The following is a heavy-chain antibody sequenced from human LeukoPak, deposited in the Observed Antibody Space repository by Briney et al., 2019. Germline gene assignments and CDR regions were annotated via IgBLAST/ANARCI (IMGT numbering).Heavy chain of an antibody. D-gene: IGHD2-21*02. Sequence: PGGSLRLSCAASGFTFSAYGMSRVGQYPGQGLEWVSGISANGSITLYARSVRGRFTISRDNLQNTVYLQMNSLRAEDSALYYCTRFADCAEYWDQGTLVTVSS. CDR3: TRFADCAEY. CDR1: GFTFSAYG. V-gene: IGHV3-23*01. J-gene: IGHJ4*02. CDR2: ISANGSIT.